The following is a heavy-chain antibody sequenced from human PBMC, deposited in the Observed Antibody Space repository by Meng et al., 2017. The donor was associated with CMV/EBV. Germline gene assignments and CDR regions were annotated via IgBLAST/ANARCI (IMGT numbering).Heavy chain of an antibody. CDR3: AKDDSSSWYGGYYYYYYGMDV. Sequence: GSLRLSCAVYGGSFSGYYWSWIRQPPGKGLEWIGEINHSGSTNYNPSLKSRVTISVDTSKNQFSLKLSSVTAADTAVYYCAKDDSSSWYGGYYYYYYGMDVWGQGTTVT. CDR1: GGSFSGYY. D-gene: IGHD6-13*01. CDR2: INHSGST. J-gene: IGHJ6*02. V-gene: IGHV4-34*01.